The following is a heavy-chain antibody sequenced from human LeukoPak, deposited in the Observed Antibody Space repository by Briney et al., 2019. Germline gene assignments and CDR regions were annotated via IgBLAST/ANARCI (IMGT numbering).Heavy chain of an antibody. CDR2: ISYDGSNK. Sequence: QPGGSLRLSCAASGFTFSSYGMHWVRQAPGKGVEWVAVISYDGSNKYYADSVKGRFTISRDNSKNTLYLQMNSLRAEDTAVYYCAPAAAGSTFADYWGQGTLVTVSS. D-gene: IGHD6-13*01. V-gene: IGHV3-30*03. J-gene: IGHJ4*02. CDR3: APAAAGSTFADY. CDR1: GFTFSSYG.